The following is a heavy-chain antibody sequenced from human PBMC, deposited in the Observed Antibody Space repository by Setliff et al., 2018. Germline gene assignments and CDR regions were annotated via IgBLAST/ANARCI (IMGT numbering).Heavy chain of an antibody. CDR2: IYTSWST. V-gene: IGHV4-61*09. CDR1: GGSVGSDYNY. CDR3: ARLSGFQYMVD. D-gene: IGHD3-3*01. Sequence: PSETLSLTCTVSGGSVGSDYNYWSWIRQPAGKGLEWIGQIYTSWSTNYNPSLKSRVTISLDASKNQFSLELTSVTAADTAVYYCARLSGFQYMVDWGKGTTVTVS. J-gene: IGHJ6*03.